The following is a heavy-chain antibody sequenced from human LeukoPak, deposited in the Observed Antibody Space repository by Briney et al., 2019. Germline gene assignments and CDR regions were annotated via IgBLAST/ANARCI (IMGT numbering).Heavy chain of an antibody. CDR2: ISGSGGST. V-gene: IGHV3-23*01. Sequence: GGSLRLSCAASGFTFSSYAMSCVRQAPGKGLEWVSAISGSGGSTYYADSVKGRFTISRDNSKNTLYLQMNSLRAEDTAVYYCAKAWTYCSGGSCYYYYGMDVWGQGTTVTVSS. CDR1: GFTFSSYA. D-gene: IGHD2-15*01. J-gene: IGHJ6*02. CDR3: AKAWTYCSGGSCYYYYGMDV.